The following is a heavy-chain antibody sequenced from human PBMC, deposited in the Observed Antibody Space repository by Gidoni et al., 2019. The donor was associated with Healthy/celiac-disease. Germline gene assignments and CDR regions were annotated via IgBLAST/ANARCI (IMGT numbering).Heavy chain of an antibody. J-gene: IGHJ3*02. V-gene: IGHV3-13*01. CDR3: ARVGAADAFDI. CDR1: GFTFSSYD. Sequence: EVQLVESGGGWVQPGGSVRRSCAAAGFTFSSYDMHWVRQATGKGLEWVSAIGTAGDTYYPGSVKGRFTISRENAKNSLYLQMNSLRAGDTAVYYCARVGAADAFDIWGQGTMVTVSS. D-gene: IGHD1-26*01. CDR2: IGTAGDT.